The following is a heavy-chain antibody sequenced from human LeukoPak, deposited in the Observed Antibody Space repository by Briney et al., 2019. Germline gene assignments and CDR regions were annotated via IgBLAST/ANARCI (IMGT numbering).Heavy chain of an antibody. CDR2: ISWNSGSI. CDR3: ARREYGYYFDY. D-gene: IGHD2/OR15-2a*01. J-gene: IGHJ4*02. CDR1: GFTFDDYA. Sequence: GGSLRLSCAASGFTFDDYAMPWVRQAPGKGLEWVSGISWNSGSIGYADSVKGRFTISRDNAKNSLYLQMNSLRAEDTAVYYCARREYGYYFDYWGQGTLVTVSS. V-gene: IGHV3-9*01.